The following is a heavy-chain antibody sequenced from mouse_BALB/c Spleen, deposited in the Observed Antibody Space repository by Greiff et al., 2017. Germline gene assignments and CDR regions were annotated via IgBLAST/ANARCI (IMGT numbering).Heavy chain of an antibody. J-gene: IGHJ1*01. CDR3: ARFTTVGYFDV. Sequence: QVQLKESGAELARPGASVKLSCKASGYTFTSYWMQWVNQRPGQGLEWIGAIYPGDGDTRYTQKFKGKATLTADKSSSTAYMQLSSLASEDSAVYYCARFTTVGYFDVWGAGTTVTVSS. CDR1: GYTFTSYW. CDR2: IYPGDGDT. V-gene: IGHV1-87*01. D-gene: IGHD1-1*01.